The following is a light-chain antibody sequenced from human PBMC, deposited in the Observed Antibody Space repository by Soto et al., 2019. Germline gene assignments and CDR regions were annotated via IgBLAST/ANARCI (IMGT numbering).Light chain of an antibody. V-gene: IGKV3-20*01. CDR3: QQYSRAPLT. Sequence: VLTQSRAPLSVSPGGRATLTCRSSQSVGTKLAWYHQKPGQAPRLVISGASSRTSGIPDRFSASGSGTDFTLTISRLEPEDFAVYYCQQYSRAPLTFGQGTRLAIK. J-gene: IGKJ5*01. CDR2: GAS. CDR1: QSVGTK.